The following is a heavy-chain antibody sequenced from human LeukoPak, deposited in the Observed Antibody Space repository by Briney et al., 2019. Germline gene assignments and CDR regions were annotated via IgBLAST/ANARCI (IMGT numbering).Heavy chain of an antibody. Sequence: GGSLRLSCAASGFTVSSYAMSWVRQASGRGLEWVSAIRGSGGSTYYADSVKGRFTISRDNSKNTLYLQMNSLRAEDTAVYYCAKGGDSSRFYLFDYWGQGTLVTVSS. J-gene: IGHJ4*02. CDR1: GFTVSSYA. CDR2: IRGSGGST. CDR3: AKGGDSSRFYLFDY. V-gene: IGHV3-23*01. D-gene: IGHD3-22*01.